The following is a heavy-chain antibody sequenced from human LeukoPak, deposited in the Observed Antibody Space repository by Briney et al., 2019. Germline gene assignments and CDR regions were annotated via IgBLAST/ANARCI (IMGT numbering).Heavy chain of an antibody. J-gene: IGHJ4*02. CDR3: ARLGLQLVRGGSDY. V-gene: IGHV4-59*08. D-gene: IGHD6-13*01. Sequence: PSETLSLTCTVSGGSISSYYWSWIRQPPGKGLEWIGYIYYSGSTNYNPSLKSRVTISVDTSKNQFSLKLSSVTAADTAVYYCARLGLQLVRGGSDYWGQGTLVTVSS. CDR2: IYYSGST. CDR1: GGSISSYY.